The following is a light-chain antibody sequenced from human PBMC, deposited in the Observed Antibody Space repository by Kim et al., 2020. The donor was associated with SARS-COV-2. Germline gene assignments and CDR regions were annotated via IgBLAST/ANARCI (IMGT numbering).Light chain of an antibody. CDR1: QSISTN. CDR2: GAS. V-gene: IGKV3D-15*01. CDR3: PHFALAPWT. Sequence: PGERATLSCRASQSISTNVVWTQPNPCHSPRLLIYGASISATGIPPRLSASRSGSAFSLTITGLEPVVFAVYYCPHFALAPWTLGPGT. J-gene: IGKJ3*01.